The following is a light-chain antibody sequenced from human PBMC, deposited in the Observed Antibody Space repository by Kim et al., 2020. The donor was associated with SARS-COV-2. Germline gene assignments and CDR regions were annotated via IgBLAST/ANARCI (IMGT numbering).Light chain of an antibody. Sequence: DIQMTQSPSTLSASVGDRVTITCRASQSINSWLAWYQQKPGKAPKLLIYKASGLESGVPSRFSGSESGTEFTLTISSLQPDDSATYYCNQYNSYPYTFGQGTKLEI. CDR1: QSINSW. CDR3: NQYNSYPYT. CDR2: KAS. V-gene: IGKV1-5*03. J-gene: IGKJ2*01.